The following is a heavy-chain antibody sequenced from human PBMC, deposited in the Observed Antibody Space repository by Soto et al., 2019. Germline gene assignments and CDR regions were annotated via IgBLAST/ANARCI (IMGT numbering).Heavy chain of an antibody. D-gene: IGHD3-22*01. CDR3: ARDLGYYYDSSGYYYPVGAFDI. V-gene: IGHV3-33*01. J-gene: IGHJ3*02. Sequence: GGSLRLSCAAAGFTFSSYGMHWVRQAPGKGLEWVAVIWYDGSNKYYADSVKGRFTISRDNSKNTLYLQMNSLRAEDTAVYYCARDLGYYYDSSGYYYPVGAFDIWGQGTMVTVSS. CDR1: GFTFSSYG. CDR2: IWYDGSNK.